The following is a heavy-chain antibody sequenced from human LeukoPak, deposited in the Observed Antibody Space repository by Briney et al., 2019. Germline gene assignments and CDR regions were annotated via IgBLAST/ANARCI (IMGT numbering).Heavy chain of an antibody. CDR2: ISSSSTYK. CDR3: ARMLRSGTTWFDY. CDR1: GFTFSDYY. J-gene: IGHJ4*02. D-gene: IGHD1-1*01. Sequence: PGGSLRLSCAASGFTFSDYYMSWIRQAPGKGLEWLSYISSSSTYKNYADSVKGRFTISRDDAKNSLFLQVNSLRAEDTAVYYCARMLRSGTTWFDYWGQGALVTVSS. V-gene: IGHV3-11*03.